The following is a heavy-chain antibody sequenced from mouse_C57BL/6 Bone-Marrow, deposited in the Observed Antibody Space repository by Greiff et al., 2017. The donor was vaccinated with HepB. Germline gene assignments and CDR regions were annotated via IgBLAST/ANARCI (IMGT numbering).Heavy chain of an antibody. CDR3: ARDPLYDDYYVGYFDF. V-gene: IGHV1-64*01. CDR1: GYTFTSYW. J-gene: IGHJ2*01. Sequence: VQLQQPGAELVKPGASVKLSCKASGYTFTSYWMHWVKQRPGHGLEWIGMIHPNSGSTNYNEKFKSKATLTVDKSSSTAYLQLSSLTSEDSSVYFCARDPLYDDYYVGYFDFGGQGTTLSVSS. D-gene: IGHD2-3*01. CDR2: IHPNSGST.